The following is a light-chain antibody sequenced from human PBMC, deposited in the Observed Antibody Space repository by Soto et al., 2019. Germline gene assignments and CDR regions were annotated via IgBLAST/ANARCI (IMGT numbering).Light chain of an antibody. J-gene: IGKJ3*01. Sequence: EVVMTQSPATLSVSPGERATLSCRAAQSIRSLLAWYQHKPGQAPRLLIYGASSRATGIPDRFSGSGSGTDFTLTISSLEAEDSAVYYCQQRGSWPATFGPGTKVGIK. V-gene: IGKV3-11*01. CDR1: QSIRSL. CDR3: QQRGSWPAT. CDR2: GAS.